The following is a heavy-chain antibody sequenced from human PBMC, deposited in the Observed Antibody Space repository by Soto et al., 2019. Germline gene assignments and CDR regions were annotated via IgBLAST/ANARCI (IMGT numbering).Heavy chain of an antibody. CDR3: STTGGY. CDR1: RITFIGYW. Sequence: EVQLEQSGGGLVQPGGSLRLSCVASRITFIGYWMSWVRQAPGRGLEWVATIRQDGGQMYYVDSVKGRFTTSRGRAKNSRCLQMSGLAVEDTALYCCSTTGGYWGQGILVTVSS. CDR2: IRQDGGQM. J-gene: IGHJ4*02. V-gene: IGHV3-7*05. D-gene: IGHD2-8*02.